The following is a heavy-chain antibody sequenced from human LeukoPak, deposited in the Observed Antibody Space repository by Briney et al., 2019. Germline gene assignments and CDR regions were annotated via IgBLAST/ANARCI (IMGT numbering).Heavy chain of an antibody. CDR3: ARAENVLYYDSSGPFHY. Sequence: SETLSLTCTVSGGSISSYYWSWIRQPPGKGLEWIGYIYYSGSTNYNPSLKSRVTISVDTSKNQFSLKLSSVTAADTAVYYCARAENVLYYDSSGPFHYWGQGTLVTVSS. CDR2: IYYSGST. J-gene: IGHJ4*02. CDR1: GGSISSYY. D-gene: IGHD3-22*01. V-gene: IGHV4-59*01.